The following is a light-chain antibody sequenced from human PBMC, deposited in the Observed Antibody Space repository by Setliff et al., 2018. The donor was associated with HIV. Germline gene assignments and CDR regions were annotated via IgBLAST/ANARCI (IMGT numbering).Light chain of an antibody. CDR2: EVS. V-gene: IGLV2-18*02. Sequence: QSALTQPPSVSGSPGQSVNISCTGTSSDVGNYNRVSWYQQPPGAAPKLTIYEVSKRTSGVLDRFSGSKSGNTASLTISRLQAGDDALYFCSSYTCIFTFDFGTGTKVTVL. CDR3: SSYTCIFTFD. J-gene: IGLJ1*01. CDR1: SSDVGNYNR.